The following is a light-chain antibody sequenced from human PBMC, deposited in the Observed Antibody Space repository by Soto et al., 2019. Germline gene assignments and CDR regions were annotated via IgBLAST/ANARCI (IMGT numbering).Light chain of an antibody. Sequence: QSALTQPASVSGSPGQSITISCTGTSSDVGGYNYVSWYQQHPGKAPKLMIYDVSNRPSGVSNRFSGSKSGNTASLTISGLQVEDEADYYCSSYTSSSTPYVFGTGTKLTV. CDR2: DVS. CDR1: SSDVGGYNY. J-gene: IGLJ1*01. CDR3: SSYTSSSTPYV. V-gene: IGLV2-14*01.